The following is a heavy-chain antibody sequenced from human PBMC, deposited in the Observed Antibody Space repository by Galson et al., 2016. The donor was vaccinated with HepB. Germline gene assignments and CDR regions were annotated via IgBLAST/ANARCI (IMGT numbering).Heavy chain of an antibody. CDR2: ISGTGGST. J-gene: IGHJ4*01. CDR1: GFTFSSYA. Sequence: SLRLSCAASGFTFSSYAMSWVRQAPGKGLEWVSAISGTGGSTYYADSVKGRFTISRDNAKNSLYLQMDSLRDDDTAVYYCARKSPFGPFDYWGLGTLVSVSS. D-gene: IGHD2/OR15-2a*01. CDR3: ARKSPFGPFDY. V-gene: IGHV3-23*01.